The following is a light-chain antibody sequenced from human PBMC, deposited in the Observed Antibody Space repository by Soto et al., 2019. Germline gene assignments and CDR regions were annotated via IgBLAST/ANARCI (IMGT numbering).Light chain of an antibody. CDR2: DTS. CDR3: LLSYSGANAV. CDR1: TGAVTSGHY. J-gene: IGLJ7*01. V-gene: IGLV7-46*01. Sequence: QAVVTQEPSLTVSPGGTVTLTCGSSTGAVTSGHYPYWFQQKPGQAPRTLIYDTSNKHSWTPARFSGSLLGGKAALTLSGAQPEDEADYYCLLSYSGANAVLVGGTQLTVL.